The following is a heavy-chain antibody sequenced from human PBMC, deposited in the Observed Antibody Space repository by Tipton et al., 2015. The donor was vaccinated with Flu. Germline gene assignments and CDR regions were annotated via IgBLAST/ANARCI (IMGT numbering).Heavy chain of an antibody. J-gene: IGHJ5*01. CDR2: IFHSGNS. D-gene: IGHD4-11*01. V-gene: IGHV4-34*12. Sequence: GLVKPSETLSLTCAVYGGSFSGHYWSWIRQPPGKGLEWIGNIFHSGNSYHNPSLKSRVTMSVETSKNQFSLKLSSVTAADTAVYYCARRDYSNYVSEPKNWFDSWGQGVLVIVSS. CDR3: ARRDYSNYVSEPKNWFDS. CDR1: GGSFSGHY.